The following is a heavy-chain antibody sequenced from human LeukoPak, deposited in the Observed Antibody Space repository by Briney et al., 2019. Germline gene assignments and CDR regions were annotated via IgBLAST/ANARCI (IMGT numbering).Heavy chain of an antibody. V-gene: IGHV3-23*01. CDR1: GFTFSSYA. CDR2: ISGSGGST. J-gene: IGHJ2*01. D-gene: IGHD2-2*01. CDR3: AKSDRFRVHCSSSSCYGWYFDL. Sequence: GGSLRLSCAASGFTFSSYAMSWVRQAPGKGLEWVSAISGSGGSTYYADSVKGRFTISRDNSKNTLYLQMNSLRAEDTAVYYCAKSDRFRVHCSSSSCYGWYFDLWARGTLVTVSS.